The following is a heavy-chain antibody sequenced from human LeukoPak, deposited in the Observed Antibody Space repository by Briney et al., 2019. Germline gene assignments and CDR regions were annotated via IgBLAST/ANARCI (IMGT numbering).Heavy chain of an antibody. CDR2: IYTSGST. V-gene: IGHV4-4*07. D-gene: IGHD3-22*01. J-gene: IGHJ4*02. Sequence: PSETLSLTCTVSGGSISSYYWSWIRQPAGKGLEWIGRIYTSGSTNYNPSLKSRVTMSVDTSKNQFSLKLSSVIAADTAVYYCAREVYYYDSSGYFDWGQGTLVTVSS. CDR1: GGSISSYY. CDR3: AREVYYYDSSGYFD.